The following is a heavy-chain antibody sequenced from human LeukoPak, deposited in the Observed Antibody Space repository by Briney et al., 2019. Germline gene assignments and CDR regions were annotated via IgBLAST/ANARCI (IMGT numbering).Heavy chain of an antibody. CDR3: AKGFTEGYSSGANDY. Sequence: GGSLRLSCAASGFTFSSYAMSWVRQAPGKGLEWVSAISGSGGSTYYADSVKGRFTISRDNSKNTLYLQMNSLRAEDTAVYYCAKGFTEGYSSGANDYWGQGTLVTVSS. CDR2: ISGSGGST. D-gene: IGHD6-19*01. CDR1: GFTFSSYA. J-gene: IGHJ4*02. V-gene: IGHV3-23*01.